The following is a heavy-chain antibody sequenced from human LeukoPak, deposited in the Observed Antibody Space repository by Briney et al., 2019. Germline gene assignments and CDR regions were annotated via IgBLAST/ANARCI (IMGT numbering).Heavy chain of an antibody. Sequence: PGGSLRLSCAASGFTFSSYSMNWVRQAPGKGLEWVSYISISSSIIYYADSVKGRFTISRDNAKNSVFLQMSSLRADDTALYYCFRGGFGESDYYMDVWGKGTTVTVSS. CDR3: FRGGFGESDYYMDV. J-gene: IGHJ6*03. V-gene: IGHV3-48*01. CDR1: GFTFSSYS. D-gene: IGHD3-10*01. CDR2: ISISSSII.